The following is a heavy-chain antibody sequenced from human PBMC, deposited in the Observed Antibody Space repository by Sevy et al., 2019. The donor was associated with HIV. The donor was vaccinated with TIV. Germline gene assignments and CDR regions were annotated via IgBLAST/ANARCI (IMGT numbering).Heavy chain of an antibody. V-gene: IGHV3-7*01. Sequence: GGSLRLSCAASGFAFSSSWMTWVRQAPGKGLEWVANIKQDGSEKYYVDFVKGRFTISRDNAKNSLYLQMNSPGAEDTAVYYCARLCTGFIYYYYYAMDVWGQGTTVTVSS. D-gene: IGHD2-2*01. CDR2: IKQDGSEK. CDR1: GFAFSSSW. J-gene: IGHJ6*02. CDR3: ARLCTGFIYYYYYAMDV.